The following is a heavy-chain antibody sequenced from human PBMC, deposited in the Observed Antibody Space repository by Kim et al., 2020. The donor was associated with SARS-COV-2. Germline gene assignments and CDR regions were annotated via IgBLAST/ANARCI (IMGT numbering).Heavy chain of an antibody. CDR3: ASGMAAI. V-gene: IGHV4-34*01. CDR2: SGST. D-gene: IGHD6-25*01. J-gene: IGHJ4*02. Sequence: SGSTNYNPSLKSRVTISVDTSKNQFSLKLSSVTAADTAVYYCASGMAAIWGQGTLVTVSS.